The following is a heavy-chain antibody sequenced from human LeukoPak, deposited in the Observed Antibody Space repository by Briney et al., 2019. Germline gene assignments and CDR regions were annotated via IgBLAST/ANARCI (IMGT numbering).Heavy chain of an antibody. CDR1: GYTFTIYG. J-gene: IGHJ4*02. D-gene: IGHD3-3*01. CDR2: ISAYNGNS. V-gene: IGHV1-18*01. CDR3: ARDGKGRYDFRENDY. Sequence: ASVTVSCTASGYTFTIYGITWVRQAPGQGLEWMGWISAYNGNSNYAQKLQGRVTMTTDTSTSTAYLELRSLRSDDTAVYYCARDGKGRYDFRENDYWGQGTLVTVSS.